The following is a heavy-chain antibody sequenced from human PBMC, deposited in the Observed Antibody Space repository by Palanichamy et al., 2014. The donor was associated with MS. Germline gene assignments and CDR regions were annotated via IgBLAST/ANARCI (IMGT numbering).Heavy chain of an antibody. CDR3: VRRSRRAFDI. CDR2: ISENGVNK. CDR1: GFIFSDYE. J-gene: IGHJ3*02. Sequence: EVQLLESGGGLVXPGGSLRLSCSASGFIFSDYEMNWVRQTPGLGLEWVSTISENGVNKWYTDIMKGRFTISRDNSESTLNLQMNSLRVEDTAIYYCVRRSRRAFDIWGQGTLVTVSS. V-gene: IGHV3-23*01.